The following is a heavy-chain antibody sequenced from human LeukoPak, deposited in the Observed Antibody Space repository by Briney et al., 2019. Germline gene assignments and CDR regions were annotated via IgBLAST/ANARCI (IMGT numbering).Heavy chain of an antibody. CDR3: ARAPIAAAEYFQH. Sequence: PSETLSLTCTVSGGSISSGDYYWSWIRQPPGKGLEWIGYIYYSGSTYYNPSLKSRVTISVDKSKNQFSLKLSSVTAADTAVYYCARAPIAAAEYFQHWGQGTLVTVSS. D-gene: IGHD6-13*01. CDR1: GGSISSGDYY. CDR2: IYYSGST. V-gene: IGHV4-30-4*01. J-gene: IGHJ1*01.